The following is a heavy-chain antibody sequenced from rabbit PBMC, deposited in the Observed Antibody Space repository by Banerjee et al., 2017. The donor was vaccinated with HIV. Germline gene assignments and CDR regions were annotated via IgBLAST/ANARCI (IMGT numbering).Heavy chain of an antibody. CDR2: IYTVSGDI. J-gene: IGHJ4*01. CDR1: GLDFSSGYW. V-gene: IGHV1S45*01. CDR3: ARSGAGSDYSFDL. D-gene: IGHD8-1*01. Sequence: QEQLVEYGGDLVQPEGSLTLTCTASGLDFSSGYWICWVRQTPGKGLEWIGCIYTVSGDIDYATWAKGRFTASKASSTTVTLHVTSLTAADTATYFCARSGAGSDYSFDLWGPGTLVTVS.